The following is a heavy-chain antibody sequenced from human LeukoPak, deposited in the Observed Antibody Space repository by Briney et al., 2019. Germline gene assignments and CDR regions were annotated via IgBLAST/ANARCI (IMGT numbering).Heavy chain of an antibody. V-gene: IGHV4-4*07. D-gene: IGHD3-22*01. CDR2: IDTSGNT. J-gene: IGHJ4*01. Sequence: TPSETLSLTCTVSGDSYWSWIRQPAGKGLEWIGRIDTSGNTNYNPSLKSRATMSVDTSKNQFSLNLRSVTAADTAVYYCARDRGYHVDYWGQGTRVTVSS. CDR3: ARDRGYHVDY. CDR1: GDSY.